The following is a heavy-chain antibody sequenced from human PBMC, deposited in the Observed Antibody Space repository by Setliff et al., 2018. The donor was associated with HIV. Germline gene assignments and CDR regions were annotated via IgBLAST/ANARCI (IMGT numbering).Heavy chain of an antibody. J-gene: IGHJ6*03. V-gene: IGHV3-43*01. CDR3: ARGRQGGRYCSGGSCPGGYYYYYMDV. CDR1: GFIFDGYA. Sequence: GGSLRLSCAASGFIFDGYAMHWVRQVPGKGLEWVALISWDGATTNYADSVKGRFTISRDSSKNSLYLQMNSLRTEDTALYYCARGRQGGRYCSGGSCPGGYYYYYMDVWGKGTTVTVSS. CDR2: ISWDGATT. D-gene: IGHD2-15*01.